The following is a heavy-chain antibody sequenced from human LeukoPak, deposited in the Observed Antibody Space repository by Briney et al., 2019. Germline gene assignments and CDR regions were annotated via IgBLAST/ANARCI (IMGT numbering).Heavy chain of an antibody. CDR2: ISWNSGDI. CDR3: AGGRLVVTANDY. V-gene: IGHV3-9*01. J-gene: IGHJ4*02. CDR1: GFTFDDYA. Sequence: GGSLRLSCAASGFTFDDYAMHWVRQAPGKGLEWVSGISWNSGDIGYADSVKGRFTISRDNAKNSLYLQMNSLRAEDTAVYYCAGGRLVVTANDYWGQGTLVTVSA. D-gene: IGHD2-21*02.